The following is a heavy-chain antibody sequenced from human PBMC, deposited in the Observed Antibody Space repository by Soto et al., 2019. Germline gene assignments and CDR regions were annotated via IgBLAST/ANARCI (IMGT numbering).Heavy chain of an antibody. CDR1: GFTFSSYW. Sequence: EVQLVESGGGLVQPGGSLRLSCAASGFTFSSYWMSWVRQAPGKGLEWVANIKQDGSEKYYVDSVKGRFTISRDNAKNSLYRQMNSLRAEDTAVYYCARSYYDFWSGYYGYYYYGMDVWGQGTTVTVSS. CDR2: IKQDGSEK. CDR3: ARSYYDFWSGYYGYYYYGMDV. V-gene: IGHV3-7*01. D-gene: IGHD3-3*01. J-gene: IGHJ6*02.